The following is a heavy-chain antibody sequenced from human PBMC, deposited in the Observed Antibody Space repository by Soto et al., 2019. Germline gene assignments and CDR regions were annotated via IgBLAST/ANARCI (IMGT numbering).Heavy chain of an antibody. CDR2: IYYSGST. V-gene: IGHV4-31*03. CDR3: ARGSVVAATLFDY. D-gene: IGHD2-15*01. CDR1: GGSISSGGYY. J-gene: IGHJ4*02. Sequence: QVQLQESGPGLVKPSQTLSLTCTVSGGSISSGGYYWSWIRQHPGKGLEWIGYIYYSGSTYYNPALKMRVTMSADTSKNQFSLKLSSVTAADTAVYYCARGSVVAATLFDYWGQGTLVTVSS.